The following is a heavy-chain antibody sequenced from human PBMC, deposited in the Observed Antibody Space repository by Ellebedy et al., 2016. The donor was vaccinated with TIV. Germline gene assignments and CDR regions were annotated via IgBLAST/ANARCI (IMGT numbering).Heavy chain of an antibody. J-gene: IGHJ5*01. V-gene: IGHV3-23*01. CDR3: AKGVVVAPGPTLNWFDS. CDR2: IGGSGAST. Sequence: GGSLRLSXAASGFTFSNYVMSWVRQAPEKGLEWVSGIGGSGASTFYADSVKGRFTISRDNSKNRLYLRMNSLRAEDTATYFCAKGVVVAPGPTLNWFDSWGQGALVTVSS. CDR1: GFTFSNYV. D-gene: IGHD2-15*01.